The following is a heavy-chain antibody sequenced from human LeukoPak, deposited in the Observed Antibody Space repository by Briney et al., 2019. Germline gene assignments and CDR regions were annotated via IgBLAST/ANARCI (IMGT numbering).Heavy chain of an antibody. J-gene: IGHJ4*02. CDR2: FDPEDGET. CDR3: ATGGVNRRHANTIFGVVIAYYFDY. V-gene: IGHV1-24*01. D-gene: IGHD3-3*01. Sequence: VASVKVSCKVSGYTLTELSMHWVRQAPGKGLEWMGGFDPEDGETIYAQKFQGRVTMTEDTSTDTAYMELSSLRSEDTAVYYCATGGVNRRHANTIFGVVIAYYFDYWAREPWSPSPQ. CDR1: GYTLTELS.